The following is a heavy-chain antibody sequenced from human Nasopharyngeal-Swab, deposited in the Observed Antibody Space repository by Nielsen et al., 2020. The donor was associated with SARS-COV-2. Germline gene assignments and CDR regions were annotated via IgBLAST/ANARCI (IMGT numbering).Heavy chain of an antibody. CDR3: AKDLKPMYYDFWSGYYTDYYYYMDV. D-gene: IGHD3-3*01. V-gene: IGHV3-23*01. Sequence: VRQAPGKGLEWVPAISGSGGSTYYADSVKGRFTISRDNSKNTLYLQMNSLRAEDTAVYYCAKDLKPMYYDFWSGYYTDYYYYMDVWGKGITVTVSS. CDR2: ISGSGGST. J-gene: IGHJ6*03.